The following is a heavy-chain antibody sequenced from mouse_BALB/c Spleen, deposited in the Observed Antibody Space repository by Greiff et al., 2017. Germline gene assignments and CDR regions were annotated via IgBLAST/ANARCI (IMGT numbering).Heavy chain of an antibody. D-gene: IGHD1-2*01. CDR1: GYTFTSYW. Sequence: VQLQQSGAELAKPGASVKMSCKASGYTFTSYWMHWVKQRPGQGLEWIGYINPSTGYTEYNQKFKDKATLTADKSSSTAYMQLSSLTSEDSAVYYCARRGRLRHYFDYWGQGTTLTVSS. V-gene: IGHV1-7*01. CDR2: INPSTGYT. J-gene: IGHJ2*01. CDR3: ARRGRLRHYFDY.